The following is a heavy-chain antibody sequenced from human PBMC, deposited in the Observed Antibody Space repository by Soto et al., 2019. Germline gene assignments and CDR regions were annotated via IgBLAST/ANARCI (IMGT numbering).Heavy chain of an antibody. V-gene: IGHV3-53*01. D-gene: IGHD6-19*01. Sequence: VGSLRLSCAASGFTVSSNYMSWVRQAPGKGLEWVSVIYSGGSTYYADSVKGRFTISRDNSKNTLYLQMNSLRAEDTAVYYCARESYSSGWYKDYWGQGTLVTVSS. CDR2: IYSGGST. J-gene: IGHJ4*02. CDR1: GFTVSSNY. CDR3: ARESYSSGWYKDY.